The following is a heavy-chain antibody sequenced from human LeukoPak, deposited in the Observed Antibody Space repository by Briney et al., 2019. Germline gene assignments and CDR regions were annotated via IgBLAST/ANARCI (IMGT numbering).Heavy chain of an antibody. D-gene: IGHD5-18*01. Sequence: PSETLSLTCTVSGGSIGSSSYYWAWIRQPPGKGLEWIGSIYYSGSTYYNPSLKSRVTISIETSKNKFSLKVNSVTAADTAVYYCARQTGIELWHFDYWGQGALVTVSS. J-gene: IGHJ4*02. V-gene: IGHV4-39*01. CDR1: GGSIGSSSYY. CDR2: IYYSGST. CDR3: ARQTGIELWHFDY.